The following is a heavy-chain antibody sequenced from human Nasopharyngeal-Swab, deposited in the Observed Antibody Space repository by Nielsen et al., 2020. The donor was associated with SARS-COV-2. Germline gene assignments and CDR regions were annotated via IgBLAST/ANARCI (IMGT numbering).Heavy chain of an antibody. CDR3: ARDYYSYGQYYYYYMDV. CDR2: INAGNGNT. CDR1: GYTFTSYA. J-gene: IGHJ6*03. Sequence: GESLKISCKASGYTFTSYAMHWVRQAPGQRLEWMGWINAGNGNTKYSQKFQGRVTITRDTSASTAYMELSSLRSEDTAVYYCARDYYSYGQYYYYYMDVWGKGTTVTVSS. D-gene: IGHD5-18*01. V-gene: IGHV1-3*01.